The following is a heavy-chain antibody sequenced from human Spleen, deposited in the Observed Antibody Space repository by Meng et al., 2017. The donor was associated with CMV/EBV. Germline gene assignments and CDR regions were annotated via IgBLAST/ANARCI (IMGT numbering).Heavy chain of an antibody. Sequence: SETLSLTCTVSGGSISTNYWSWIRQPPGKGLEWIGQVYYSGSTNYNPSLSSRVTISIDPSKNQFSLKLTSVTGADTAVYYCATTSGYGSGSYYRWGQGTLVTVSS. CDR2: VYYSGST. CDR3: ATTSGYGSGSYYR. D-gene: IGHD3-10*01. J-gene: IGHJ4*02. V-gene: IGHV4-59*12. CDR1: GGSISTNY.